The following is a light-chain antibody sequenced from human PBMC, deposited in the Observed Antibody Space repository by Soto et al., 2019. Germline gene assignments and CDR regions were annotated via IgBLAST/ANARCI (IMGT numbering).Light chain of an antibody. CDR2: GAS. CDR1: QSVSTN. CDR3: QQYNTWPPIT. Sequence: EIVMTQSPATLSVSPGERATLSCRASQSVSTNLAWYQQKPGQAPRLLIFGASTRATGIPARFSGSGSGTEFTLTISSLQSEDIAVYYCQQYNTWPPITFGPGTRLDIK. V-gene: IGKV3-15*01. J-gene: IGKJ5*01.